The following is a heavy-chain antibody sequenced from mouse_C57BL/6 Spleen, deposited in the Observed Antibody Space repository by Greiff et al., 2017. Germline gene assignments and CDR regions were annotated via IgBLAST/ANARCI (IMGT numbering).Heavy chain of an antibody. CDR2: IDPSDSYT. Sequence: QVQLQQPGAELVRPGTSVKLSCKASGYTFTSYWMHWVKQRPGQGLEWIGVIDPSDSYTNYNQKFKGKATLTVDTSSSTAYMQLSSLTSEDSAVYYCARDYYGSREGWYFDVWGTGTTVTVSS. D-gene: IGHD1-1*01. J-gene: IGHJ1*03. CDR1: GYTFTSYW. CDR3: ARDYYGSREGWYFDV. V-gene: IGHV1-59*01.